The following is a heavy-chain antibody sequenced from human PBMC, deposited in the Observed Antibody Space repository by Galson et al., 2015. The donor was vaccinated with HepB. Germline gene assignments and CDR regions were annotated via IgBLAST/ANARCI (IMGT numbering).Heavy chain of an antibody. CDR2: IKQDGSEK. Sequence: SLRLSCAASGFTFSSYWMSWVRQAPGKGLEWVANIKQDGSEKYYVDSVKGRFTISRDNAKNSLYLQMNSLRAEDTAMYYCARAGGYSYGRPWLAAADQPFDYWGQGTLVTVSS. CDR3: ARAGGYSYGRPWLAAADQPFDY. D-gene: IGHD5-18*01. CDR1: GFTFSSYW. J-gene: IGHJ4*02. V-gene: IGHV3-7*03.